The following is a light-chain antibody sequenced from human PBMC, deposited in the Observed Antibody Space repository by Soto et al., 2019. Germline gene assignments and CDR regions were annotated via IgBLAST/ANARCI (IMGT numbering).Light chain of an antibody. V-gene: IGKV1D-8*02. CDR3: QHYNSYSEA. J-gene: IGKJ1*01. CDR2: KAS. CDR1: QGISSY. Sequence: GHRVTISFRMSQGISSYLAWNQQKPGKAPELLIYKASTLKSGVPSRFSGSGSGTEFTLTISSLQTDDFATYYCQHYNSYSEAVGQGTKGEI.